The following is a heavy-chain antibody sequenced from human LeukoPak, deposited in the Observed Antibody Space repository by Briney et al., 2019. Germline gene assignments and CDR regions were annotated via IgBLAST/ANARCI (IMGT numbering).Heavy chain of an antibody. CDR1: GGSISSGDYY. V-gene: IGHV4-30-4*01. CDR2: IYYSGST. CDR3: ARWEIAVAGIGDAFDI. J-gene: IGHJ3*02. Sequence: NSSETLSLTCTVSGGSISSGDYYWSWIHQPPGKGLEWIGYIYYSGSTYYNPSLKSRVTISVDTSKNQFSLKLSSVTAADTAVYYCARWEIAVAGIGDAFDIWGQGTMVTVSS. D-gene: IGHD6-19*01.